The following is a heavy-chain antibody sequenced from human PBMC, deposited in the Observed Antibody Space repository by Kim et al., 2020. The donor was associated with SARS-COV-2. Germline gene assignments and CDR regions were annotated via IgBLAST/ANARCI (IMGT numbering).Heavy chain of an antibody. V-gene: IGHV1-24*01. CDR2: ET. J-gene: IGHJ6*02. CDR3: ATPTHLGGNV. Sequence: ETIYAQKFQGRVTMTEDTSTDTAYMELSSLRSEDTAVYYCATPTHLGGNVWGQGTTVTVSS.